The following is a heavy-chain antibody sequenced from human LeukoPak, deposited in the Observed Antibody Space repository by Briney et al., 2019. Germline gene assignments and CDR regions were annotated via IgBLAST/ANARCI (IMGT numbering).Heavy chain of an antibody. D-gene: IGHD3-10*01. CDR1: GFTFSSYA. V-gene: IGHV3-23*01. CDR2: ISGSGGST. CDR3: AKVSITMVRGVINWFDP. Sequence: GGSLRLSCAASGFTFSSYAMSWVRQAPGKGLEWVSAISGSGGSTYYADSVKGRFTISRDNSKNTPYLQMNSLRAEATAVYYCAKVSITMVRGVINWFDPWGQATLVTVSS. J-gene: IGHJ5*02.